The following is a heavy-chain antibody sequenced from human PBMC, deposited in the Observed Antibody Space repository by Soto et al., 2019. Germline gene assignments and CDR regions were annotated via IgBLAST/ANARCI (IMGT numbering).Heavy chain of an antibody. CDR2: ISWNSGSI. CDR3: AKASRRVGSGYPYYYYYMDV. V-gene: IGHV3-9*01. D-gene: IGHD3-3*01. CDR1: GFTFDDYA. J-gene: IGHJ6*03. Sequence: EVQLVESGGGLVQPGRSLRLSCAASGFTFDDYAMHWVRQAPGKGLEWVSGISWNSGSIGYADSVKGRFTISRDNAKNSLYLQMNSLRAEETALYYCAKASRRVGSGYPYYYYYMDVWGKGTTVTVSS.